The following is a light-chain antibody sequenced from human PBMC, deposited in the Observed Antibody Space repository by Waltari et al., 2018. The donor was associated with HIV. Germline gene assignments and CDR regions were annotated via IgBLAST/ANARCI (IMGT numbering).Light chain of an antibody. CDR3: QQSNSSPFT. V-gene: IGKV1-39*01. CDR2: AAS. J-gene: IGKJ3*01. Sequence: DLQMSQSPSSLSASVGDRVTITCRASQSISSYLNWYQQKPGKAPKLLIYAASSLQSGVPSRFSGSAFGTDFTLTSSSLQPEYFATYYCQQSNSSPFTFGPGTKVDIK. CDR1: QSISSY.